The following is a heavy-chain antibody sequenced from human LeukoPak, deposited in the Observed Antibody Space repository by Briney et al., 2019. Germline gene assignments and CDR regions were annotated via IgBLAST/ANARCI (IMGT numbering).Heavy chain of an antibody. CDR2: ISGSGGST. CDR1: GFTFSSYA. V-gene: IGHV3-23*01. D-gene: IGHD3-22*01. J-gene: IGHJ6*02. Sequence: GGSLRLSCAASGFTFSSYAMSWVRQAPGKGLEWVSAISGSGGSTYYADSVKGRFTISRDNSKNTLYLQMNSLRAEDTAVYYCARDTNYYDSSGYYPTYYYYGMDVWGQGTTVTVSS. CDR3: ARDTNYYDSSGYYPTYYYYGMDV.